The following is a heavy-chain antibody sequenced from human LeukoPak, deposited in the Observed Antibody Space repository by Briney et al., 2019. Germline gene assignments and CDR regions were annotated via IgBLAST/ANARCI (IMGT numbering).Heavy chain of an antibody. Sequence: PGRSLRLSCAASGFTFSSYGMRWVRQAPGKGRECVAVIWYNGSNKYYADSVKGRFTISRDNSKNPLSLQMNSLRAEDTAVYYCAGRVAVAGSGYWSQGTLVTVSS. CDR1: GFTFSSYG. V-gene: IGHV3-33*01. CDR2: IWYNGSNK. J-gene: IGHJ4*02. D-gene: IGHD6-19*01. CDR3: AGRVAVAGSGY.